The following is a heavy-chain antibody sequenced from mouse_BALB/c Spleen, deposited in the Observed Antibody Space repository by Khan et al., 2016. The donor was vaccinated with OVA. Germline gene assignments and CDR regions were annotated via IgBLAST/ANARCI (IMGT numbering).Heavy chain of an antibody. Sequence: EVKLQESRPGLVKPSQSLSLTCTVTGYSITSDYAWNWIRQFPGNKLEWMGYISYSGTTSYNPSLKSRISITRDTSKNQFFLQLNSVTSEDTATYYCARQNYYGYAMDYWGQGTSVTVSS. V-gene: IGHV3-2*02. D-gene: IGHD1-1*01. J-gene: IGHJ4*01. CDR3: ARQNYYGYAMDY. CDR1: GYSITSDYA. CDR2: ISYSGTT.